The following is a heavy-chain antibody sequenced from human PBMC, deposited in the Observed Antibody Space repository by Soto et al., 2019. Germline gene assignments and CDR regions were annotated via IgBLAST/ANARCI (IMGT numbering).Heavy chain of an antibody. D-gene: IGHD5-18*01. V-gene: IGHV4-31*03. CDR2: IYYSGST. J-gene: IGHJ3*02. CDR1: GGSISSGGYY. CDR3: ARLGGIESTLWAFDI. Sequence: QVQLQESGPGLVKPSQTLSLTCTVSGGSISSGGYYWSWIRQHPGKGLEWIGYIYYSGSTYYTPSLKIRVTISVDTSNNQFSLKLSSVTAADTAVYYCARLGGIESTLWAFDIWGQGTMVTVSS.